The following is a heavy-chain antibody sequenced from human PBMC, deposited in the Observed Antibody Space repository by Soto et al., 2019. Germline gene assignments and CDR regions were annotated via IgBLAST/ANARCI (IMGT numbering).Heavy chain of an antibody. Sequence: QLQVVQSEVEVKRPGASVRISCKASGFTLDNHAMTWVRQATGKGLEWMGGIGAIVYNDATNDARKFPGILTMARDTSPNTVYMDLSSLRSDDTAVYYGARGTKGAGGWYFDIWGRGTLVVVSS. CDR2: IGAIVYNDAT. D-gene: IGHD1-26*01. CDR1: GFTLDNHA. V-gene: IGHV1-18*01. J-gene: IGHJ2*01. CDR3: ARGTKGAGGWYFDI.